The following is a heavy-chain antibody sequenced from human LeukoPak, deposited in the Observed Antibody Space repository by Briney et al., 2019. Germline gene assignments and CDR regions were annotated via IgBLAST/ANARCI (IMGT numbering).Heavy chain of an antibody. CDR1: GFTFSSYA. V-gene: IGHV3-23*01. J-gene: IGHJ3*02. CDR3: AKEMEDRYSYGLYAFDI. CDR2: ISGSGGST. D-gene: IGHD5-18*01. Sequence: AGGSLRLSCAASGFTFSSYAMSWVRQAPGKGLEWASAISGSGGSTYYADSVKGRFTISRDNSKNTLYLQMNSLRAEDTAVYYCAKEMEDRYSYGLYAFDIWGQGTMVTVSS.